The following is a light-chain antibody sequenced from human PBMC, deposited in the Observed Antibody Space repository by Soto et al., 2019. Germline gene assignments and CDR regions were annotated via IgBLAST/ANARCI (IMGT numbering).Light chain of an antibody. CDR1: QDIRNY. CDR2: AAS. Sequence: DTQMTQSPYSLSASVGDRNTITCRASQDIRNYLAWFQQKPGKDPKSLIYAASTLQPGVPSKFSGSGSGTDFTLTISSLQPEEFATYYCQQYVNYPRTFGQGTTVEIK. J-gene: IGKJ1*01. CDR3: QQYVNYPRT. V-gene: IGKV1-16*02.